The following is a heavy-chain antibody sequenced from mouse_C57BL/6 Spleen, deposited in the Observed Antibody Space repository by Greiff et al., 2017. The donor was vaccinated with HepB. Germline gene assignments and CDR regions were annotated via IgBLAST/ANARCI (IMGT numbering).Heavy chain of an antibody. D-gene: IGHD3-1*01. CDR3: ARSGATDAMDY. CDR2: IYPGDGDT. Sequence: QVQLQQSGAELVKPGASVKISCKASGYAFSSYWMNWVKQRPGKGLEWIGQIYPGDGDTNYNGKFKGKATLTADKSSRTAYMQLSSLTSEDSAVYFCARSGATDAMDYWGQGTSVTVSS. CDR1: GYAFSSYW. J-gene: IGHJ4*01. V-gene: IGHV1-80*01.